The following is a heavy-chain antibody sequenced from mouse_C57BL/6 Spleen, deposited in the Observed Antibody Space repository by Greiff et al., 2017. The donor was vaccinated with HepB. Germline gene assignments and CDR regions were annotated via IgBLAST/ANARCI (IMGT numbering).Heavy chain of an antibody. D-gene: IGHD1-1*01. CDR1: GYAFSSYW. V-gene: IGHV1-80*01. J-gene: IGHJ1*03. CDR2: IHPGDGDT. CDR3: ARGLYGSSSNWYFDV. Sequence: VQLQQSGASVKISCNASGYAFSSYWMNWVKQRPGKGLEWIGQIHPGDGDTNYNGKFKGKATLTADKSSSTAYMQLSSLTSEDSAVYVCARGLYGSSSNWYFDVWGTGTTVTVSS.